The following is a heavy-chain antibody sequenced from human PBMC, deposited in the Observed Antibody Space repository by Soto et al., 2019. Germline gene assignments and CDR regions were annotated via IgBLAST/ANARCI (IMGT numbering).Heavy chain of an antibody. CDR1: GGSISSYY. J-gene: IGHJ3*02. CDR3: ARDTVPTSDEALDI. Sequence: QVQLQESGPGLVKPSETLSLTCTVSGGSISSYYWTWLRQPPGKRLEWIGYVYYSGSTNYNPSLKSRVTIAGDMSKNQFLLKLSSVTATDTVVYYCARDTVPTSDEALDIWGQGTMVTVSS. D-gene: IGHD4-17*01. V-gene: IGHV4-59*01. CDR2: VYYSGST.